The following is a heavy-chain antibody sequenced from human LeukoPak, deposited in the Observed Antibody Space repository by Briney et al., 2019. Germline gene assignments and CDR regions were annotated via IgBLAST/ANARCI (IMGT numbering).Heavy chain of an antibody. CDR1: GGTFSSYA. CDR3: ARAAIFGVVQYYYYMDV. D-gene: IGHD3-3*01. CDR2: IIPIFGTA. J-gene: IGHJ6*03. V-gene: IGHV1-69*05. Sequence: SVKVSCKASGGTFSSYAISWVRQAPGQGLEWMGGIIPIFGTANYAQKFQGRVTITTDESTSTAYMELSSLRSEDTAVYYCARAAIFGVVQYYYYMDVWGKGTTVTVSS.